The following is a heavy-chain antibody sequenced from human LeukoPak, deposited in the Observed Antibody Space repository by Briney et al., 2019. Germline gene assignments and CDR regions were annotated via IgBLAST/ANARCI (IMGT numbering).Heavy chain of an antibody. V-gene: IGHV1-24*01. CDR3: ASAPGYPRGGGWFDP. D-gene: IGHD3-16*01. Sequence: ASVKVSCKVSGYTLTELSMHWVRQAPGKGLEWMGGFDPEDGETIYAQKFQGRVTMTEDTSTDTAYMELSSLRSEDTAVYYCASAPGYPRGGGWFDPWGQGTLVTVSS. CDR1: GYTLTELS. CDR2: FDPEDGET. J-gene: IGHJ5*02.